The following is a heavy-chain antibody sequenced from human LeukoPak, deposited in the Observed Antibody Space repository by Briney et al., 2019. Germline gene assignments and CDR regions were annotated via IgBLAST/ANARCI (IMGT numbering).Heavy chain of an antibody. Sequence: SETLSLTCAVYGGSFSGYYWSWIRQPPGKGLEWIGEINHSGSTNYNPSLKSRVTISVDTSKNQFSLKLSSVSAADTAVYYCALPHSGYYALDYWGQGTLVTVSS. CDR2: INHSGST. CDR3: ALPHSGYYALDY. V-gene: IGHV4-34*01. D-gene: IGHD3-22*01. CDR1: GGSFSGYY. J-gene: IGHJ4*02.